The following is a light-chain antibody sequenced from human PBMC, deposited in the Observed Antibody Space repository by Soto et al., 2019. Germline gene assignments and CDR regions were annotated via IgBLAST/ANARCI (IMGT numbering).Light chain of an antibody. CDR1: QTISSNY. V-gene: IGKV3D-20*02. J-gene: IGKJ1*01. CDR2: GAS. Sequence: ELVLTQSPDTLSFSPGETATLSFRASQTISSNYLAWYQQKPGQAPRLLVYGASGRATGIPDRFSGSGSGTDFTLTISRLEPEEFSVYYCKQRSHPRTCGQGTKVDIK. CDR3: KQRSHPRT.